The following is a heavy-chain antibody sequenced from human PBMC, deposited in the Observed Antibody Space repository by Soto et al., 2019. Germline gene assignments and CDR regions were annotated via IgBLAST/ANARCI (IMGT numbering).Heavy chain of an antibody. CDR1: GFTFSSYW. J-gene: IGHJ4*02. D-gene: IGHD3-10*01. V-gene: IGHV3-7*01. CDR3: ARVPLYGSGSFPPPTDY. CDR2: IKQDGSEK. Sequence: PGGSLRLSCAASGFTFSSYWMSWVRQAPGKGLEWVANIKQDGSEKYYVDSVKGRFTISRDNAKNSLYLQMNSLRAEDTAVYYCARVPLYGSGSFPPPTDYWGQGTLVTVS.